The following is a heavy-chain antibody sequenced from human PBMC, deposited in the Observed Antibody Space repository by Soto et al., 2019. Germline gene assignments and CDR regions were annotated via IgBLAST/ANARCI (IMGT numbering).Heavy chain of an antibody. J-gene: IGHJ3*02. Sequence: PGESLKISCKGSGYSFTSYWISWVRQMPGKGLEWMGRIDPSDSYTNYSPSFQGHVTISADKAISTAYLQWSSRKASDTAMYYCARHFNGAGDAFDIWGQGTMVTV. V-gene: IGHV5-10-1*01. D-gene: IGHD2-8*01. CDR1: GYSFTSYW. CDR3: ARHFNGAGDAFDI. CDR2: IDPSDSYT.